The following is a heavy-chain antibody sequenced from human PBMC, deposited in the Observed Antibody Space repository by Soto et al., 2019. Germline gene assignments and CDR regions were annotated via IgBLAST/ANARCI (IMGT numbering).Heavy chain of an antibody. V-gene: IGHV4-34*01. CDR1: GGSFSGYY. CDR3: ARHRGPSGTDF. CDR2: INHSGST. Sequence: PSETLSLTCAVYGGSFSGYYWSWIRQPPGKGLEWIGEINHSGSTNYNPSLKSRVTISVDTSKNQFSLKLSSVTAADTAHYYCARHRGPSGTDFWGQGILVTVSS. J-gene: IGHJ4*02. D-gene: IGHD1-1*01.